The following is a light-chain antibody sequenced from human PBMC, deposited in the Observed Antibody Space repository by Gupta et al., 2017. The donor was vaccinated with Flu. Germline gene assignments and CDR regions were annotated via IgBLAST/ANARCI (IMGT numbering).Light chain of an antibody. CDR3: ATWDDNLNGWV. CDR2: GNN. V-gene: IGLV1-44*01. J-gene: IGLJ3*02. CDR1: TSNIESNT. Sequence: QSVLTQPSSVSATPGQRVTISCSGSTSNIESNTVTWYQQFPGAAPKLLVYGNNQRPSGVPDRFSGSESGTSASLAISGLQSEDEAHYYCATWDDNLNGWVFGGGTELTVL.